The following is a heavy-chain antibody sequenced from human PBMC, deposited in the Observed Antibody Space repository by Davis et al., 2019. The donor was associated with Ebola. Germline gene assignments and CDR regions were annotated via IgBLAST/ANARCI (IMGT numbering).Heavy chain of an antibody. CDR1: ESTFSLYG. Sequence: AGSLTLSCAASESTFSLYGMHWVRQAPGKGLEWVSVISYDGSNQYYADSVTGRFTVSRDNSKNTLFLQMNGLRTEDTSIYYCARVHCITSSCYWRDAFDIWGQGTMVTVSS. D-gene: IGHD2-2*01. CDR2: ISYDGSNQ. CDR3: ARVHCITSSCYWRDAFDI. J-gene: IGHJ3*02. V-gene: IGHV3-30*03.